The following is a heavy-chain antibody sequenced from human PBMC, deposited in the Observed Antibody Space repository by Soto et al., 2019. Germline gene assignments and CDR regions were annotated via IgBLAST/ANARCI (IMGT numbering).Heavy chain of an antibody. J-gene: IGHJ5*02. CDR1: GGSISSGGYY. CDR3: ARGRYYGSGTYGNWFDP. Sequence: PSETLSLTCTVSGGSISSGGYYWSWIRQHPGKGLEWIGYIYYSGSAYYNPSLKSRVTISVDTSKNQFSLKLSSVTAADTAVYYCARGRYYGSGTYGNWFDPWGQGTLVTVSS. CDR2: IYYSGSA. V-gene: IGHV4-31*03. D-gene: IGHD3-10*01.